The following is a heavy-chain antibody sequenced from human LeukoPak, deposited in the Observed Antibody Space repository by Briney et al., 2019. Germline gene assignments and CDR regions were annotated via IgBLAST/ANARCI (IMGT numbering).Heavy chain of an antibody. CDR2: IYYSGST. J-gene: IGHJ4*02. CDR1: GGSINSYY. Sequence: SETLSLTCTVSGGSINSYYWSWIRQPPGKGLEWIGYIYYSGSTKYNPSPKSRVTISVDTSKNQFSLKLSSVTTADTAVYYCARVKGNGYYYAFDYWGQGTLVTVSS. V-gene: IGHV4-59*01. D-gene: IGHD3-22*01. CDR3: ARVKGNGYYYAFDY.